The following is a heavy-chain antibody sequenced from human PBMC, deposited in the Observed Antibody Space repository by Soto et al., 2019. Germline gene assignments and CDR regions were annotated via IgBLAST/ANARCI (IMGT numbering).Heavy chain of an antibody. Sequence: PSETLSLTCSVSGGSINNNYYYWGWVRQPPGKGLEWIGSVSFTGTTYYSPSLKSRVTTSIDTSRNQFSLKLSSVTAADTAVYYCATQEVGGSPAYTSDPWGQGPLVTLSS. CDR2: VSFTGTT. CDR3: ATQEVGGSPAYTSDP. V-gene: IGHV4-39*01. CDR1: GGSINNNYYY. J-gene: IGHJ5*02. D-gene: IGHD1-26*01.